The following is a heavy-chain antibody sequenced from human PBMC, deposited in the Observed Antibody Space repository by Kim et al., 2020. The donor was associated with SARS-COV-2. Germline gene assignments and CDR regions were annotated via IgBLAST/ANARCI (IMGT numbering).Heavy chain of an antibody. Sequence: SVKVSCKASGGTFSSYAISWVRQAPGQGLEWMGGIIPIFGTANYAQKFQGRVTITADESTSTAYMELSSLRSEDTAVYYCARGDYGGNPWYTLYYYYGMDVWGQGTTVTVSS. CDR1: GGTFSSYA. CDR2: IIPIFGTA. D-gene: IGHD4-17*01. CDR3: ARGDYGGNPWYTLYYYYGMDV. V-gene: IGHV1-69*13. J-gene: IGHJ6*02.